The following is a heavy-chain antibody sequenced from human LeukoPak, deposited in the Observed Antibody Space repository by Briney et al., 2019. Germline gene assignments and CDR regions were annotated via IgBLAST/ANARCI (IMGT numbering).Heavy chain of an antibody. J-gene: IGHJ4*02. CDR1: GGSFSGYY. CDR2: INHSEST. CDR3: ARGVAVRPGIAVAAFAS. D-gene: IGHD6-19*01. V-gene: IGHV4-34*01. Sequence: SETLSLTCAVYGGSFSGYYWSWIRQPPGKGREWVGEINHSESTNYNPSLKSRVTIPVETSKNQFALKLTSVTAADTAVYYCARGVAVRPGIAVAAFASWGQGTLVTVSS.